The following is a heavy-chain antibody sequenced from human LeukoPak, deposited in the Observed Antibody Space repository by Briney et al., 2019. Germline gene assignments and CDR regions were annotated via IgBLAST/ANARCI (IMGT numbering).Heavy chain of an antibody. Sequence: GGSLRLSCAASGFSFSSYGMHWVRQAPGNGLEWVAVISHDGSNKYYADSVKGRFTISRDNSKNTLYLQMNSLRVEDTAVYYCASAWHLGIVVVMLDSWGQGTLVTVSS. CDR3: ASAWHLGIVVVMLDS. CDR2: ISHDGSNK. D-gene: IGHD3-22*01. CDR1: GFSFSSYG. J-gene: IGHJ4*02. V-gene: IGHV3-30*03.